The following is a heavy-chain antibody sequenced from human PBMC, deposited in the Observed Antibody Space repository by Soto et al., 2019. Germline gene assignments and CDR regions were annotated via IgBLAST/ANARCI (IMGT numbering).Heavy chain of an antibody. CDR1: GFTFSSYA. J-gene: IGHJ4*02. CDR3: VKAVYLLAFDY. D-gene: IGHD1-20*01. Sequence: LSCAASGFTFSSYAMTWVRQARGEGLEGVTTISGTAGNTYYADCVMSRSTNTRDNTMYTVYLQMNSLRAADTAGYYCVKAVYLLAFDYWGQGTLVTVSS. CDR2: ISGTAGNT. V-gene: IGHV3-23*01.